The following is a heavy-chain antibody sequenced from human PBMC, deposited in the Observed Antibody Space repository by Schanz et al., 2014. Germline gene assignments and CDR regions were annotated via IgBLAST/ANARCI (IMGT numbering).Heavy chain of an antibody. D-gene: IGHD6-6*01. J-gene: IGHJ4*02. CDR2: INGYNGHT. Sequence: QVQLVQSGAEVKKPGASVKVSCKASGYTFSSYGITWVRQAPGQGLEWMGWINGYNGHTLYAQKFQGRVTMTTDTSTSTSYMELTSLRSDDTAVYYCARDQSPYTNSTDVRDFDYWGQGTLVTVSS. V-gene: IGHV1-18*01. CDR1: GYTFSSYG. CDR3: ARDQSPYTNSTDVRDFDY.